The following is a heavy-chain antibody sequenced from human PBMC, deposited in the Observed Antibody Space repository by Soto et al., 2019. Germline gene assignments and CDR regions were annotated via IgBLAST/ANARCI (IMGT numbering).Heavy chain of an antibody. D-gene: IGHD2-15*01. CDR1: GFTFSSYS. CDR2: ISSSSSYI. CDR3: ARDSVCSGGSCYLPPYYYYGMDV. V-gene: IGHV3-21*01. Sequence: LRLSCAASGFTFSSYSMNWVRQAPGKGLVWVSSISSSSSYIYYADSVKGRFTISRDNAKNSLYLQMNSLRAEDTAVYYCARDSVCSGGSCYLPPYYYYGMDVWGQGTTVTVSS. J-gene: IGHJ6*02.